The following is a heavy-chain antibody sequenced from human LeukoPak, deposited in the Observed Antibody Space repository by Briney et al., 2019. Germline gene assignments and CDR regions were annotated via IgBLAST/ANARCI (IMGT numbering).Heavy chain of an antibody. D-gene: IGHD6-13*01. J-gene: IGHJ3*02. CDR3: ASSTGYPDAFDI. CDR1: GGSISSGGYY. Sequence: PSQTLSLTCTVSGGSISSGGYYWSWIRQPPGKGLEWIGHIYHSGSTYYNPSLKSRVTISVDTSKNQFSLKLSSVTAADTAVYYCASSTGYPDAFDIWGQGTMVTVSS. CDR2: IYHSGST. V-gene: IGHV4-30-2*02.